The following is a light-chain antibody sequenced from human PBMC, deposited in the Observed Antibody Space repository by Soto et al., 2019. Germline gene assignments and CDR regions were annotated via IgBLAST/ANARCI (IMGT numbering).Light chain of an antibody. J-gene: IGLJ1*01. CDR1: SNDIGGYDY. V-gene: IGLV2-14*03. CDR2: RVT. Sequence: QSALTQPASVSGAPGQSITISCTGTSNDIGGYDYVSWYQQHPGEAPKLLISRVTSRSSGISDRFSWSKSGNTASLTISALQPEDEADYYCCSYTSVNTYVFGDGTKLTVL. CDR3: CSYTSVNTYV.